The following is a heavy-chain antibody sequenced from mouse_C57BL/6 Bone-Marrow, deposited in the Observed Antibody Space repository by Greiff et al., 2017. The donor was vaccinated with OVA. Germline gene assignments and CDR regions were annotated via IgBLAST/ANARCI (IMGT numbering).Heavy chain of an antibody. CDR1: GFTFSSYG. J-gene: IGHJ4*01. D-gene: IGHD2-3*01. CDR2: ISSGGSYT. Sequence: EVQLVESGGDLVKPGGSLKLSCAASGFTFSSYGMSWVRQTPDKRLEWVATISSGGSYTYYPDSVKGRFTISRDNAKNTLYLQMSSLKSEDTAMYYCARMSGYSYYYAMDYWGQGTSVTVSS. CDR3: ARMSGYSYYYAMDY. V-gene: IGHV5-6*01.